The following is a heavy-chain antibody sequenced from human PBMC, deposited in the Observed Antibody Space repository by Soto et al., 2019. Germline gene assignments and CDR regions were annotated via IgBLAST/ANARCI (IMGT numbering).Heavy chain of an antibody. D-gene: IGHD6-19*01. CDR3: AKERSSGWYYFDY. CDR1: GFTFSSYA. V-gene: IGHV3-23*01. CDR2: ISGSGGST. Sequence: EVQLLESGGGLVQPGGSLRLSCAASGFTFSSYAMSWVRQAPGKGLEWVSTISGSGGSTYYADSVKGRFTISRDNSKNTLHLQMNSLRAEDTAGYYCAKERSSGWYYFDYWGQGTLVTVSS. J-gene: IGHJ4*02.